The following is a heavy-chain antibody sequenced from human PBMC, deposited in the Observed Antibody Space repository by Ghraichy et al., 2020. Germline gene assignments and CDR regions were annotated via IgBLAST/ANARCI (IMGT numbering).Heavy chain of an antibody. D-gene: IGHD1-1*01. CDR2: IYYSGST. V-gene: IGHV4-61*01. J-gene: IGHJ4*02. Sequence: SETLSLTCTVSGGSVTSDSYYWSWIRQPPGKGLEWIGYIYYSGSTKYNPSLKSRVTISVDTSKNQFSLILSSVTAADTAFYYCARGATTHPRAVDWGQGTLVTVSS. CDR3: ARGATTHPRAVD. CDR1: GGSVTSDSYY.